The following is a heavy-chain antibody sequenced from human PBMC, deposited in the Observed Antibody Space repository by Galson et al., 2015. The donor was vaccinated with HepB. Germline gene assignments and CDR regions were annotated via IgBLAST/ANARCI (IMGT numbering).Heavy chain of an antibody. Sequence: SLRLSCAVSGFTFSSYGMHWVRQAPGKGLEWVALISYDGSNKYYVDSVKGRFTISRDNSKNTLYLQMNSLRAEDKAVYFCAKGHSVSYYSRYYYYMDVWVTGTTFTVSS. D-gene: IGHD1-26*01. CDR3: AKGHSVSYYSRYYYYMDV. CDR1: GFTFSSYG. CDR2: ISYDGSNK. J-gene: IGHJ6*03. V-gene: IGHV3-30*18.